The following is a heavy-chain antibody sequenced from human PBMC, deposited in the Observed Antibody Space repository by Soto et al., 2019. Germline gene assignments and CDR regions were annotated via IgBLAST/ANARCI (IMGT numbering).Heavy chain of an antibody. D-gene: IGHD6-13*01. V-gene: IGHV3-23*01. CDR3: AKVLYRDGSSSWYYFDY. Sequence: GGSLRLSCAASGFTFSSYAMSWVRQAPGKGLEWVSAISGSGSSTYYADSVKGRFTISRDNSKNTLYLQMNSLRAEDTAAYYCAKVLYRDGSSSWYYFDYWGQGTLVTVSS. CDR1: GFTFSSYA. J-gene: IGHJ4*02. CDR2: ISGSGSST.